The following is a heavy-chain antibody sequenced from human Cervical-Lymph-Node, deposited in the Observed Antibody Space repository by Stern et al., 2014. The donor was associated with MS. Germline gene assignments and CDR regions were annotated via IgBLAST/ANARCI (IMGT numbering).Heavy chain of an antibody. CDR1: GLTFSTYA. CDR2: ISVSGGRT. D-gene: IGHD3-9*01. J-gene: IGHJ4*02. CDR3: ASNPVNTFGFVYRYFDY. V-gene: IGHV3-23*04. Sequence: EVQLVESGGGLVQPGGSLRLSCEASGLTFSTYALSWVRQAPGKGLEWVATISVSGGRTSSADSVKGRFTLSRDNSKNTLYLHMSSLRAEDTAVYFCASNPVNTFGFVYRYFDYWGQGTLVTVSS.